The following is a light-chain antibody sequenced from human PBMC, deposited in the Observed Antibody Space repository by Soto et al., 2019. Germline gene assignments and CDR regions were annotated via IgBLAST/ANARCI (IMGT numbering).Light chain of an antibody. J-gene: IGKJ1*01. CDR2: GAS. V-gene: IGKV1-39*01. CDR1: QSISRY. CDR3: QQSYSTPWT. Sequence: DIQMTQSPSSLSASVGDRVTITCRASQSISRYLNWYQQEPGKAPKLLIYGASSLQSGVPSRFSGSGSGTDFTLTISSLQPEDFATYYCQQSYSTPWTFGQGTKVEIK.